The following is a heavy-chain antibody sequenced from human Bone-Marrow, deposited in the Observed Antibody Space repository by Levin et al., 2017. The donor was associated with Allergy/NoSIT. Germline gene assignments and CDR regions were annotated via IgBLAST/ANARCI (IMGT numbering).Heavy chain of an antibody. CDR2: IHHDGRT. J-gene: IGHJ6*02. D-gene: IGHD3-16*01. V-gene: IGHV4-4*02. Sequence: SETLSLTCVVSGVSITSGHWWSWVRQPPGKGLEWIGEIHHDGRTNYNPSVMSRVNISVDKSRNQFSLRLNSLTAADTAVYYCARNDDYDQDVWGQGTTVTVSS. CDR1: GVSITSGHW. CDR3: ARNDDYDQDV.